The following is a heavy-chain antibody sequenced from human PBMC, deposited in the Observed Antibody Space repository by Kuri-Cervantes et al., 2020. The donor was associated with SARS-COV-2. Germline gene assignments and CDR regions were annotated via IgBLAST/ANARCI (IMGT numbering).Heavy chain of an antibody. J-gene: IGHJ4*02. CDR1: GFTFGDYA. CDR3: ARDQTYYYDSSGYPGDY. D-gene: IGHD3-22*01. V-gene: IGHV3-48*02. CDR2: ISSSSSTI. Sequence: GESLKISCTASGFTFGDYAMSWFRQAPGKGLEWVSYISSSSSTIYYADSVKGRFTISRDNAKNSLYLQMNSLRDEDTAVYYCARDQTYYYDSSGYPGDYWGQGTLVTVSS.